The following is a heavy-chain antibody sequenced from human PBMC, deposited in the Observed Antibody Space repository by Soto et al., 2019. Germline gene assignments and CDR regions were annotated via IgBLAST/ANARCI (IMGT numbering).Heavy chain of an antibody. Sequence: QVQLVESGGGVVQPGRSLRLSCAASGFTFKNYAMHWVRQAPGKGLEWVAVISYDGSIEFYADSVKGRFTISRDNAKNSMYLQMKSLRVEDTGVYYCTRRYCYNNGCLIDYWGQGTLVTVSS. D-gene: IGHD3-16*02. CDR2: ISYDGSIE. J-gene: IGHJ4*02. CDR3: TRRYCYNNGCLIDY. CDR1: GFTFKNYA. V-gene: IGHV3-30-3*01.